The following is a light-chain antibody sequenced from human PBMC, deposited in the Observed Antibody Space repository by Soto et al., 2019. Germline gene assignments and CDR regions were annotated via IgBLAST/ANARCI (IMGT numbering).Light chain of an antibody. CDR2: DAS. J-gene: IGKJ1*01. V-gene: IGKV1-5*01. Sequence: DIQMTQSPSTLSASVGDRVTITCRASQSIGKWLAWFQQKAGKAPNLLIYDASTLESGVPSRFSGGTSGTEFTLTISSLQPDDFATYYCQQYNSYSWTFGQGTKVDIK. CDR1: QSIGKW. CDR3: QQYNSYSWT.